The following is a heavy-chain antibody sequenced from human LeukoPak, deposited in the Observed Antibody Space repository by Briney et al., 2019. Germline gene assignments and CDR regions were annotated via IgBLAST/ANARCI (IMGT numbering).Heavy chain of an antibody. J-gene: IGHJ6*03. V-gene: IGHV4-59*08. D-gene: IGHD2-2*01. CDR3: SRPWWDCSSTSCPYYYMDV. CDR2: IYYSGST. Sequence: SETLSLTCTVSGGSISSYYWSWIRQPPGQGLEWIGYIYYSGSTNYNPSLKSRVTISVDTSKNQFSLKLSSVTAADTAVYYCSRPWWDCSSTSCPYYYMDVWGKGTTVTVSS. CDR1: GGSISSYY.